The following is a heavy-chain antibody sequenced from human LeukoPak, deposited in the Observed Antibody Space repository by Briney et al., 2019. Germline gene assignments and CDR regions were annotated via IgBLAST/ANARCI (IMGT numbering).Heavy chain of an antibody. V-gene: IGHV1-2*02. CDR3: ARRNTAMVAGLDY. D-gene: IGHD5-18*01. CDR2: INPNSGGT. J-gene: IGHJ4*02. CDR1: GYTFTGYY. Sequence: GASVKVSCKASGYTFTGYYMHWVRQAPGQGLEWMGWINPNSGGTNYAQKFQGRVTMTRDTSISTAYMELSGLRSEDTAVYFCARRNTAMVAGLDYWGRGSLVTVSS.